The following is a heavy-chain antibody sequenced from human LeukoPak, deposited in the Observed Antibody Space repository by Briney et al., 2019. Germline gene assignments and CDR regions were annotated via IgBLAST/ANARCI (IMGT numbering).Heavy chain of an antibody. J-gene: IGHJ5*02. CDR2: INPNSGGT. CDR1: GYTFTSYG. D-gene: IGHD6-19*01. Sequence: ASVKVSCKASGYTFTSYGISWVRQAPGQGLEWMGWINPNSGGTNYAQKFQGRVTMTRDTSISTAYMELSRLRSDDTAVYYCARGPAGTSAEVSWFDPWGQGTLVTVSS. V-gene: IGHV1-2*02. CDR3: ARGPAGTSAEVSWFDP.